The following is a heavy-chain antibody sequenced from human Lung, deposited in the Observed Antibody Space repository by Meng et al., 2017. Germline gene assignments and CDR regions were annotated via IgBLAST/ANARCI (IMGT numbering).Heavy chain of an antibody. D-gene: IGHD1-1*01. V-gene: IGHV3-74*01. CDR1: GFTFNDHW. CDR3: TNDRLNH. Sequence: EVRCVESGGGLVPPGGHLRLSCAASGFTFNDHWMHWVRQGPGKGLVWVSRINRDGTKPTYADSVKGRFTISRDNAKNTLYLQMNNLRAEDTAFYYCTNDRLNHWGQGALVTVSS. CDR2: INRDGTKP. J-gene: IGHJ1*01.